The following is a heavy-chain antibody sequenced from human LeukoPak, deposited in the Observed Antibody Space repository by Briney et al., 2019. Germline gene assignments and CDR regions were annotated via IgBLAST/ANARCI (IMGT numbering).Heavy chain of an antibody. D-gene: IGHD6-19*01. CDR3: VRDSAYYDY. Sequence: GGSLRLSCTASGFIFSNFWMHWVRQAPGKGLVWVSRISFDGSTTSHADSVEGRFTIFRDNAKNTLYLQMDSLRAEDTAVYYCVRDSAYYDYWGQGTLVSVSS. J-gene: IGHJ4*02. CDR1: GFIFSNFW. CDR2: ISFDGSTT. V-gene: IGHV3-74*01.